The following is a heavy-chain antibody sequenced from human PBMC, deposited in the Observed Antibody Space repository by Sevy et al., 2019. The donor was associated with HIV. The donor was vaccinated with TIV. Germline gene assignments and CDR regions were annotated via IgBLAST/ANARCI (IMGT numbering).Heavy chain of an antibody. J-gene: IGHJ4*02. D-gene: IGHD3-22*01. CDR2: INGHNGNT. Sequence: ASVKVSCKASGYIFTSYGISWVRQAPRQGLEWMGWINGHNGNTNYVQNLQGRVTMTTDTSTTTAYMELRSLRSDDTAAYYCARDGYDGSGYQRGLFDFWGQGTLVTVSS. CDR3: ARDGYDGSGYQRGLFDF. CDR1: GYIFTSYG. V-gene: IGHV1-18*01.